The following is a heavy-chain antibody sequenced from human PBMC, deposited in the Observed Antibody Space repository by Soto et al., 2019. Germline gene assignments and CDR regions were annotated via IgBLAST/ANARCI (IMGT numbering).Heavy chain of an antibody. CDR3: ATRPLLPGAP. V-gene: IGHV3-53*01. Sequence: EVQLVESGGGLIQAGGSLRLSCAASGFTFCSNDMNWVRQAPGKGLEWVSLIYSGGSTYYADSVKGRFTISRDNSKNTLYLQMSSLRAEDTAVYYCATRPLLPGAPWGQGTMVTVSS. D-gene: IGHD3-22*01. J-gene: IGHJ3*01. CDR2: IYSGGST. CDR1: GFTFCSND.